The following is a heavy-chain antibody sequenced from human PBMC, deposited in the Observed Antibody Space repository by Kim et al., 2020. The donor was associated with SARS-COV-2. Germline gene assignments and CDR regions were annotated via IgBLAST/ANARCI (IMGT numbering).Heavy chain of an antibody. Sequence: GGSLRLSCEASGFTFSTHYMSWVRQAPGKGLEWVANIKEDASDESYADTVKGRFTIYRDNARNSLYLQMNNLRVEDTAVYYCAKGWGFDNWGQGTLVTVS. CDR2: IKEDASDE. CDR3: AKGWGFDN. D-gene: IGHD3-16*01. CDR1: GFTFSTHY. J-gene: IGHJ4*02. V-gene: IGHV3-7*01.